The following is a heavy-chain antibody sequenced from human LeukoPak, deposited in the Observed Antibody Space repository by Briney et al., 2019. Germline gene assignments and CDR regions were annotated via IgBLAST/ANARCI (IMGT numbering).Heavy chain of an antibody. D-gene: IGHD3-3*01. V-gene: IGHV3-21*01. CDR1: GFTFSSYW. CDR3: ARGGTIFGVAIGGY. CDR2: ISGNGDST. Sequence: GGSLRLSCAASGFTFSSYWMSWVRQAPGKGLEWVSTISGNGDSTYYADSVKGRFTISRDNAKNSLYLQMNSLTAEDTAVYHCARGGTIFGVAIGGYWGQGTLVTVSS. J-gene: IGHJ4*02.